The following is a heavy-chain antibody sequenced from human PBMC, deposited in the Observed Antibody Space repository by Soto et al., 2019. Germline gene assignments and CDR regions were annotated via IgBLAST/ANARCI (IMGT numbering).Heavy chain of an antibody. Sequence: SETLSLTCTVSGCSISSSSYYWGWIRQPPGKGLEWIGSIYYSGSTYYNPSLKSRVTISVDTSKNQFSLKLSSVTAADTAVYYCARLGFSANWGMFDYYYGMDVWGQGTTVTVS. J-gene: IGHJ6*02. CDR2: IYYSGST. D-gene: IGHD7-27*01. CDR3: ARLGFSANWGMFDYYYGMDV. CDR1: GCSISSSSYY. V-gene: IGHV4-39*01.